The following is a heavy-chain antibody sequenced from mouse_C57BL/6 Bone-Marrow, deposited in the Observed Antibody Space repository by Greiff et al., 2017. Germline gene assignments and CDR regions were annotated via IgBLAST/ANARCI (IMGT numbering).Heavy chain of an antibody. CDR1: GYTFTEYT. Sequence: VKLMESGAELVKPGASVKLSCKASGYTFTEYTIHWVKQRSGQGLEWIGWFYPGSGSIKYNEKFKDKATLTADKSSSTVYMELSRLTSEDSAVYFCARHGRYYGSSYYWYFDVWGTGTTVTVSS. CDR3: ARHGRYYGSSYYWYFDV. CDR2: FYPGSGSI. V-gene: IGHV1-62-2*01. D-gene: IGHD1-1*01. J-gene: IGHJ1*03.